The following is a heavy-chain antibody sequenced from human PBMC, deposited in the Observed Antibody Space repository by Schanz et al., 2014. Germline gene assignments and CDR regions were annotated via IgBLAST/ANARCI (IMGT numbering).Heavy chain of an antibody. CDR2: INPSVGNT. Sequence: QVQLVQSGAEVKKPGASVKVSCEASGYTFTSYYIHWFRQVPGQGLEWMGLINPSVGNTNYAQKFRGRVTMTRDTYTSTVYMELSSLRSEDTGVYFCARGPSTGAFDIWGQGTMVTVSS. J-gene: IGHJ3*02. CDR3: ARGPSTGAFDI. V-gene: IGHV1-46*03. CDR1: GYTFTSYY.